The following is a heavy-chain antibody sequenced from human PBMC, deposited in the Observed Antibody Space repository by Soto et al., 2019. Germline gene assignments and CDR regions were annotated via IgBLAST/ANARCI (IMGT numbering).Heavy chain of an antibody. Sequence: PSETLSLTCSVSGGSISSGYWSWIRQPPGKGLEWIGYVYYSDSINYNPSLESRVIISVDTSKNQLSLRLSSVTAADTAVYYCARAGPPPPDYYGSGSYRPNYYYYGMDVWGQGTTVTVSS. CDR1: GGSISSGY. CDR2: VYYSDSI. CDR3: ARAGPPPPDYYGSGSYRPNYYYYGMDV. J-gene: IGHJ6*02. D-gene: IGHD3-10*01. V-gene: IGHV4-59*12.